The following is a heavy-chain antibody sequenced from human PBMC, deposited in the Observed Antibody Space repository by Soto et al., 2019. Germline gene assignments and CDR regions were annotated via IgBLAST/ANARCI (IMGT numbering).Heavy chain of an antibody. D-gene: IGHD4-17*01. J-gene: IGHJ6*03. V-gene: IGHV4-59*08. CDR3: ARTTVTAGVEYYYYYYYMDV. Sequence: ETLSLTCTVSGGSISGYYWSWIRQPPGKGLEWLGYIYYSGSTNYNPSLKSRVTISVDTSKNQFSLKLSSVTAADTAVYYCARTTVTAGVEYYYYYYYMDVWGKGTTVTVSS. CDR1: GGSISGYY. CDR2: IYYSGST.